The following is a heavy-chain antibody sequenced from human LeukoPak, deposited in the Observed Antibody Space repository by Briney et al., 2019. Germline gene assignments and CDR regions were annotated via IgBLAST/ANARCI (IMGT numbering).Heavy chain of an antibody. V-gene: IGHV3-74*01. Sequence: GGSLRLSCAASGFTFSSYWMYWVRQAPGKGLVWVSRINSDGKTTNYADSVKGRFTISRDNAKNTLYLQMNRLRPEDTAVYYCESSGRIDYWGQGTLVTVSS. CDR1: GFTFSSYW. D-gene: IGHD3-10*01. CDR3: ESSGRIDY. CDR2: INSDGKTT. J-gene: IGHJ4*02.